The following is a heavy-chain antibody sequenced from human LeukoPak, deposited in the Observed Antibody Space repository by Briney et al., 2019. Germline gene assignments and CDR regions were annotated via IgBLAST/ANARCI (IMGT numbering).Heavy chain of an antibody. CDR2: IIPILGIA. CDR1: GGTFSSYA. CDR3: ARDGVEMATIPFDY. V-gene: IGHV1-69*04. Sequence: ASVKVSCKASGGTFSSYAINWVRQAPGQGLEWMGRIIPILGIANYAQKFQGRVTITADKSTSTAYMELSSLRSEDTAVYYCARDGVEMATIPFDYWGQGTLVTVSS. J-gene: IGHJ4*02. D-gene: IGHD5-12*01.